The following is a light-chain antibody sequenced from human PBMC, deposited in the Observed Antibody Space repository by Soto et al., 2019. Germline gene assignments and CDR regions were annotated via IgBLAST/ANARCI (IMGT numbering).Light chain of an antibody. CDR3: QQSYSTSWT. Sequence: DIQRTQSPSSLSAYVRNRFIITSRAIQSISSYLNWYQQKPGKAPKLLIYAASSLQSGVPSRFSGSGSGTDFTLTISSLQPEDFATYYCQQSYSTSWTFGQGSNVDVK. J-gene: IGKJ1*01. CDR2: AAS. CDR1: QSISSY. V-gene: IGKV1-39*01.